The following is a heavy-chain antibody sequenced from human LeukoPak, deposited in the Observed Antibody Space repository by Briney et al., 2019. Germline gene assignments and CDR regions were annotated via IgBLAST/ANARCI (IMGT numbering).Heavy chain of an antibody. J-gene: IGHJ4*01. V-gene: IGHV3-53*01. D-gene: IGHD5-18*01. CDR1: GFTVSSNY. Sequence: GGSLRLSCAASGFTVSSNYMSWVRQAPGKGLEWVSVIYSGGSTYYADSVKGRFTISRDNSKNTLYLQMNSLRAEDTAVYYCARSPRGYSYGYPRDWGQGTLVTVSS. CDR3: ARSPRGYSYGYPRD. CDR2: IYSGGST.